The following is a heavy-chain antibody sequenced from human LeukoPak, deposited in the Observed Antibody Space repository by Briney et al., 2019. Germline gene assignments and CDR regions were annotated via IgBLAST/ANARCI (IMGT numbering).Heavy chain of an antibody. J-gene: IGHJ4*02. D-gene: IGHD2-2*01. CDR1: GFTFSTYD. CDR2: IVSDGSNR. CDR3: AKDHCSSTSCFNFDY. V-gene: IGHV3-30*02. Sequence: GGSLRLSCAASGFTFSTYDMHWVRQAPGKGLEWVTFIVSDGSNRYYADSVKGRFTISRDNSKNTLYLQMNSLRADDTAVYYCAKDHCSSTSCFNFDYWGQGALVTVS.